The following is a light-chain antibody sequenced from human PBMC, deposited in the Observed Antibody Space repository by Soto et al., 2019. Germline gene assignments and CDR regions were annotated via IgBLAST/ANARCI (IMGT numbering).Light chain of an antibody. CDR1: SSGVGSYNL. CDR3: CSTAGSITWV. J-gene: IGLJ3*02. V-gene: IGLV2-23*02. CDR2: EVT. Sequence: QSALTQPASVSGSPGQSITISCTGTSSGVGSYNLVSWYQQHPGKAPKLIIYEVTKRPSWVSNRFSGSKSGNTASLTISGLQAEDEADYYCCSTAGSITWVFGGGTQLTV.